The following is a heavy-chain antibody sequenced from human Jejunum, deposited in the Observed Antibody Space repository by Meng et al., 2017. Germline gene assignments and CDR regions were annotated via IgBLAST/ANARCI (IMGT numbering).Heavy chain of an antibody. CDR1: GGTFSTYT. D-gene: IGHD5-24*01. Sequence: QVQLVQSGAEEKKPGSSVKVSCKASGGTFSTYTIHWVRQAPGQGLEWMGKTVPVLGTTDYAQKFQGRITITADKSTTTAYMELSSLTSEDTAVYYCAGRSYNYDDYFDFWGRGTLVTVSS. CDR3: AGRSYNYDDYFDF. J-gene: IGHJ4*02. V-gene: IGHV1-69*08. CDR2: TVPVLGTT.